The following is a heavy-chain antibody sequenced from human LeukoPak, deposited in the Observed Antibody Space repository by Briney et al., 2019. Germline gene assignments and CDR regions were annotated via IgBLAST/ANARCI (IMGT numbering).Heavy chain of an antibody. CDR1: GGSFSDYY. V-gene: IGHV4-34*01. Sequence: SETLSLTCSVYGGSFSDYYWGWIRQPPGKGLEWVGEINHSGTTIYNPSLTSRVTISVDTSKNQFSLKVRSVTAADSAVYYCARVPRRGSMIVVVSDDFDIWGQGTMVTVSS. CDR2: INHSGTT. CDR3: ARVPRRGSMIVVVSDDFDI. J-gene: IGHJ3*02. D-gene: IGHD3-22*01.